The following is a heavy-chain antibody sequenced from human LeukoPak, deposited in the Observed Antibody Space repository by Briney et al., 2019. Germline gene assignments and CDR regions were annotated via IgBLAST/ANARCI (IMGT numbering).Heavy chain of an antibody. J-gene: IGHJ5*02. D-gene: IGHD2-8*01. CDR1: GGSISSTGYY. V-gene: IGHV4-39*01. CDR3: ATEACTNGLVCANWFDP. CDR2: LYYSGST. Sequence: SETLSLTCTVSGGSISSTGYYWGWLRQPPGKGLEWIGTLYYSGSTYYNPSLKSRVTISVDTSENQFSLKLSSVTAADTAVYYCATEACTNGLVCANWFDPWGQGTLVTVSS.